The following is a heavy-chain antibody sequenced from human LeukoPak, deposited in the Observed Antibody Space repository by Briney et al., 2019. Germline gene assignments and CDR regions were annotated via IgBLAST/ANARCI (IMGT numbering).Heavy chain of an antibody. CDR2: IYTSGST. CDR3: ARDFSSSSTVYYYYYMDV. Sequence: SETLSLTCTVSGGSISSYYWSWIRQPAGKGLEWIGRIYTSGSTNYNPSLKSRVTMSVDTSKNQFSLKLSSVTAADTAIYYCARDFSSSSTVYYYYYMDVWGKGITVTVSS. J-gene: IGHJ6*03. CDR1: GGSISSYY. V-gene: IGHV4-4*07. D-gene: IGHD6-6*01.